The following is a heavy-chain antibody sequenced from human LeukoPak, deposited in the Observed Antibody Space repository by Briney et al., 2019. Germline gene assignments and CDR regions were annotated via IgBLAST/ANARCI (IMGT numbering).Heavy chain of an antibody. CDR1: GAYIHSDRHY. V-gene: IGHV4-31*03. CDR3: ARSQKYRGSAEGFDY. CDR2: IFYSGHT. D-gene: IGHD5-12*01. J-gene: IGHJ4*02. Sequence: SETLSLTCTVSGAYIHSDRHYWSWLRQHPGKGLEWIGYIFYSGHTYYNPSLESRASISIDTSTSQFSLRLNSLSGPATAVYFCARSQKYRGSAEGFDYWGQGTLVTVSS.